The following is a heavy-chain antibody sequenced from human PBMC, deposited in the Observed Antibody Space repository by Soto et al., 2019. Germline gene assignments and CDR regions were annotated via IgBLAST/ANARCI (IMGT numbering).Heavy chain of an antibody. D-gene: IGHD3-22*01. CDR2: ISSSSSTI. Sequence: GGSLRLSCAASGFTFSSYSMNWVRQAPGKGLEWVSYISSSSSTIYYADSVKGRFTISRDNAKNSLYLQMNSLRDEDTAVYYCARVYNAYYDSSGGVDYWGQGTLVTVSS. V-gene: IGHV3-48*02. J-gene: IGHJ4*02. CDR1: GFTFSSYS. CDR3: ARVYNAYYDSSGGVDY.